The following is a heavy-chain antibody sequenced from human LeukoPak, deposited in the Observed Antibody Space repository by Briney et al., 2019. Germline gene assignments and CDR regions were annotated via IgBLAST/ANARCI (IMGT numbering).Heavy chain of an antibody. CDR1: GGSISSYY. V-gene: IGHV4-59*08. CDR3: SXXXXXSGWKYFDY. Sequence: PSETLSLTCTVSGGSISSYYWSWIRQPPGKGLEWIGYIYYSGSTNYNPSLKSRVTISVDTSKNQFSLKLSSVTAADTAVYYWSXXXXXSGWKYFDYWGQGTLVTVSS. J-gene: IGHJ4*02. D-gene: IGHD6-19*01. CDR2: IYYSGST.